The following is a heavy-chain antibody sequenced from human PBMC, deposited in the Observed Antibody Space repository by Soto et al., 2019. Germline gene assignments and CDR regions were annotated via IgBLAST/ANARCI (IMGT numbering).Heavy chain of an antibody. CDR1: GFTFSNYA. CDR3: AKDQGGSWYEIYY. J-gene: IGHJ4*02. CDR2: ISGSGGST. V-gene: IGHV3-23*01. D-gene: IGHD6-13*01. Sequence: EVQLLESGGGLVQPGGSLRLSCAASGFTFSNYAVTWVRQAPGKGLEWVSTISGSGGSTYYADSVKGRFTISRDNSKNTVYLQMNSLRAEDTAVYYCAKDQGGSWYEIYYWGQGTLVTVSS.